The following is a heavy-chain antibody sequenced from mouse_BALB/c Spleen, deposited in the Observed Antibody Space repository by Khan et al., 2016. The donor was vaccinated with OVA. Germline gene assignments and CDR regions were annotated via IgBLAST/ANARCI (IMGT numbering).Heavy chain of an antibody. J-gene: IGHJ4*01. CDR2: IWGDGST. CDR3: ARAYYGNYREAMDY. Sequence: VQLQESGPGLVASSQSLSITCTVSGFSLTGYGVNWVRQPPGKGLEWLGMIWGDGSTDYNSALKSRLNLSKDNSKSHVFLKMNSLQTDDTARYYCARAYYGNYREAMDYWGQGTSVTVSS. D-gene: IGHD2-10*01. CDR1: GFSLTGYG. V-gene: IGHV2-6-7*01.